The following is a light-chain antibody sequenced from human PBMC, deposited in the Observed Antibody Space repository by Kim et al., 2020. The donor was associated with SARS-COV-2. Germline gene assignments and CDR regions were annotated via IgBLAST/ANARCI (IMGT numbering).Light chain of an antibody. Sequence: GQTGMITPLEDTLRRYYASWYKQKPGQAPLLVLYGKNNRPSGIPDRFSGSSSGNTASLTITGAQAEDEADYYCNSRDSSGNHWVFGGGTQLTVL. CDR1: TLRRYY. CDR2: GKN. CDR3: NSRDSSGNHWV. J-gene: IGLJ3*02. V-gene: IGLV3-19*01.